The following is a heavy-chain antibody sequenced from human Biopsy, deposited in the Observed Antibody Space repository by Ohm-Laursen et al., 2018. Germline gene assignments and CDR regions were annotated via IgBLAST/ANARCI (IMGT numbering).Heavy chain of an antibody. CDR1: GFSLSARGMC. Sequence: PTQTLTLTRSFSGFSLSARGMCVSWIRQAPGKALEWLARVDWDDYKDYSASLQTKLSISKDTPNDQVVLTVNNVDPADTATYYCARTPILIVSAGLVYRHRRHLQGMDVWGQGIAVTVS. V-gene: IGHV2-70*11. CDR3: ARTPILIVSAGLVYRHRRHLQGMDV. J-gene: IGHJ6*02. D-gene: IGHD6-13*01. CDR2: VDWDDYK.